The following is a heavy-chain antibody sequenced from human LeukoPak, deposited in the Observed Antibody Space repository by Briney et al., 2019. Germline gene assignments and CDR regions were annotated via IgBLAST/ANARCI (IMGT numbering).Heavy chain of an antibody. V-gene: IGHV4-4*07. D-gene: IGHD6-19*01. CDR3: ARDDGRSSGWLMYYYYYMDV. CDR1: GGSFSGYY. J-gene: IGHJ6*03. Sequence: PSETLSLTCAVYGGSFSGYYWNWIRQPAGKGLEWIGRIHTSGSTNYNPSLKSRVTISVDTSKNQFSLKLSSLTAADTAIYFCARDDGRSSGWLMYYYYYMDVWGKGTTVTISS. CDR2: IHTSGST.